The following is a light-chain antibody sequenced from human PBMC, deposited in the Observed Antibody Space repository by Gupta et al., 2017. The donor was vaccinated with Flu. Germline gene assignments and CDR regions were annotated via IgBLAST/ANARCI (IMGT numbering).Light chain of an antibody. CDR3: QVWDTSSDHPA. CDR1: NIESKT. CDR2: DDG. Sequence: SYVLTQPHSVSVAPGQTARINCGGNNIESKTVHWYQQKPGQAPVLVVYDDGDRPSGIPERFSGSTSGNTATLTISGVEPGDAADYYCQVWDTSSDHPAFGGGTKLTVL. J-gene: IGLJ2*01. V-gene: IGLV3-21*02.